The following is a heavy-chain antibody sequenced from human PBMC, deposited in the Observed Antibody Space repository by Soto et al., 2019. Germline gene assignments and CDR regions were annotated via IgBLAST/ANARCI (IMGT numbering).Heavy chain of an antibody. CDR1: GYTFTSYG. CDR3: ARETAYDILTGYRDY. V-gene: IGHV1-18*01. CDR2: ISAYNGNT. D-gene: IGHD3-9*01. Sequence: QVQLVQSGAEVKKPGASVKVSCKASGYTFTSYGISWVRQAPGQGLEWMGWISAYNGNTNYAQKLQGRVTMTTDTSTSTAYMELRRLRSDDTAVYYCARETAYDILTGYRDYWGQGTLVTVSS. J-gene: IGHJ4*02.